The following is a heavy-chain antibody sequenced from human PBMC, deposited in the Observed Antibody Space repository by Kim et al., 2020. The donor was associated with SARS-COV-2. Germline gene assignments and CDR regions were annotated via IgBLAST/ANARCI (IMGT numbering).Heavy chain of an antibody. CDR1: GYTFTSYG. CDR3: ARDGLPGYDILTGYDYYYYYGMDV. J-gene: IGHJ6*02. Sequence: ASVKVSCKASGYTFTSYGISWVRQAPGQGLEWMGWISAYNGNTNYAQKLQGRVTMTTDTSTSTAYMELRSLRSDDTAVYYCARDGLPGYDILTGYDYYYYYGMDVWGQGTTVTVSS. CDR2: ISAYNGNT. D-gene: IGHD3-9*01. V-gene: IGHV1-18*04.